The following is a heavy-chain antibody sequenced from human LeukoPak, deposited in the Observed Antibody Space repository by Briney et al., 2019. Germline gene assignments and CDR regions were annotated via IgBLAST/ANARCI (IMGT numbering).Heavy chain of an antibody. CDR2: ISGSGGST. V-gene: IGHV3-23*01. CDR3: AKDLGGLYSGYYDI. CDR1: GFTFGSYA. D-gene: IGHD5-12*01. J-gene: IGHJ3*02. Sequence: PGGSLRLSCAASGFTFGSYAMSWVRQAPGKGLEWVSAISGSGGSTYYADSVKGRFTISRDNSKNTLYLQMNSLRAEDTAVYYCAKDLGGLYSGYYDIWGQGTMVTVSS.